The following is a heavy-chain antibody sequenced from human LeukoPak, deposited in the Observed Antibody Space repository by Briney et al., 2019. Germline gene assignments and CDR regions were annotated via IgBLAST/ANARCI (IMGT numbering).Heavy chain of an antibody. D-gene: IGHD2-2*01. Sequence: ASVKVSCKASGYTFTSYYMHWVRQAPGQGLEWMGIINPSGGSTSYAQKFQGRVTMTRDTSTSTVYMELSSLRSEDTAVYYCARDGAQHIVVVPVGFLATWGKGTRVTVSS. V-gene: IGHV1-46*01. CDR2: INPSGGST. CDR1: GYTFTSYY. J-gene: IGHJ4*02. CDR3: ARDGAQHIVVVPVGFLAT.